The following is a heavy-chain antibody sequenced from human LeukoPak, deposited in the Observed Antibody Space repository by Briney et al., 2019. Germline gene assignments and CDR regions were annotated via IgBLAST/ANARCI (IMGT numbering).Heavy chain of an antibody. V-gene: IGHV4-59*01. CDR3: ARGWPPGPHIDV. Sequence: SETLSLTCTVSGGSISSYDCSWIRQPPGTGLGGIGYIYYSGSTNYNPSLTSRINISVDTSKNQFSLKLSSLTPAAPAVYYCARGWPPGPHIDVWGKGTTVTVSS. J-gene: IGHJ6*03. CDR2: IYYSGST. CDR1: GGSISSYD.